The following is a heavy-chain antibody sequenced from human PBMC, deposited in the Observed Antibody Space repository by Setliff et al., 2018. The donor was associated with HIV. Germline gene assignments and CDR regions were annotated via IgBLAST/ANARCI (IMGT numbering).Heavy chain of an antibody. CDR1: GYTFTSYY. D-gene: IGHD6-13*01. CDR2: INPSGGST. J-gene: IGHJ6*02. CDR3: ARDLWYSSSWSRDYYGMDV. Sequence: ASVKVSCKASGYTFTSYYMHWVRQAPGQGLEWMGIINPSGGSTSYAQRFQGRVTMTRDTSTSTVYMELSSLRSEDTAVYYCARDLWYSSSWSRDYYGMDVWGQGTKVTVSS. V-gene: IGHV1-46*01.